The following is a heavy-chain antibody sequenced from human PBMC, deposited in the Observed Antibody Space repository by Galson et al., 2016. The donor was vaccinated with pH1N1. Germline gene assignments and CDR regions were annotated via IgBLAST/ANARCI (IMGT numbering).Heavy chain of an antibody. D-gene: IGHD1-26*01. CDR3: ARLVRGSYPDPLYYFDF. CDR1: DASSISHNFY. Sequence: ETLSLTCTVSDASSISHNFYGGWIRQPPGKGLEWIGNIHYSETTYHNPSLKSRVTIPVDTSKNQFSLKLNSVTAADTAVYFCARLVRGSYPDPLYYFDFWGQGTLVTVSS. CDR2: IHYSETT. V-gene: IGHV4-39*01. J-gene: IGHJ4*02.